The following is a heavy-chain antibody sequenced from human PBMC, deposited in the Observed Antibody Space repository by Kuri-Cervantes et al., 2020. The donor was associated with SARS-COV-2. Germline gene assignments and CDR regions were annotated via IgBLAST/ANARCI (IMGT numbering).Heavy chain of an antibody. V-gene: IGHV3-15*01. J-gene: IGHJ3*02. CDR1: GFTFNTYA. Sequence: GESLKISCAASGFTFNTYAMSWVRQAPGKGLEWVGRIKSKTDGGTTDYAAPVKGRFTISRDDSKNTLYLQMNSLKTEDTAVYYCTNHYYDSSGYYYHDAFDIWGQGTMVTVSS. CDR3: TNHYYDSSGYYYHDAFDI. CDR2: IKSKTDGGTT. D-gene: IGHD3-22*01.